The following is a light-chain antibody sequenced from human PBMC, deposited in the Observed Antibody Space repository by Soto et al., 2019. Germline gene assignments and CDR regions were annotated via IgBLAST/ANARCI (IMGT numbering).Light chain of an antibody. V-gene: IGKV3-15*01. CDR3: QQYNNWPPRT. CDR2: GAS. CDR1: QSVRSN. Sequence: EVVMTQSPATLSVSPGERVTLSCKASQSVRSNLAWYLQKPGQAPRLLIYGASTSATGIPARFSASGSGTEVTLTISSLPSEDFAVSYCQQYNNWPPRTFGGGTKVEIK. J-gene: IGKJ4*01.